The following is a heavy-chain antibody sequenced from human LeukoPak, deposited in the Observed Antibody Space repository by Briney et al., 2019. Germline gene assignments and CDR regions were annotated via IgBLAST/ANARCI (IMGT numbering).Heavy chain of an antibody. J-gene: IGHJ4*02. CDR2: ISWNSGSI. CDR3: ARDRGYSTFDY. V-gene: IGHV3-9*01. D-gene: IGHD4-23*01. Sequence: GRSLRLSCAASGFTFDDYAMHWVRQAPGKGLEWVSGISWNSGSIGYADSVKGRFTISRDNAKNSLYLQMNSLRVDDTAVYYCARDRGYSTFDYWGQGTLVTVSS. CDR1: GFTFDDYA.